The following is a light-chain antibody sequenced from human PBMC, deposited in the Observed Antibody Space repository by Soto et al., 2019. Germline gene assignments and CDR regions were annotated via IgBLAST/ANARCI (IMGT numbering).Light chain of an antibody. Sequence: IQLTQSPSSLSASVGDRVTITCRASPAIASFLAWYQQKPGTAPKLLIYAASTLQSGVPSRFSGSRSGTDYNLTIASLQPEDFATYYCQQLNGSPWTFGQGTKVEI. CDR2: AAS. V-gene: IGKV1-9*01. CDR3: QQLNGSPWT. J-gene: IGKJ1*01. CDR1: PAIASF.